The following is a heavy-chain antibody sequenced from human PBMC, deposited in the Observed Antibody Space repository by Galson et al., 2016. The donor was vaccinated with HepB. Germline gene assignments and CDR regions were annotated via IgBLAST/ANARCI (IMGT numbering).Heavy chain of an antibody. CDR3: ARGLVGTAEFPFDS. CDR1: RFKFSDCT. CDR2: VTSSGRYF. D-gene: IGHD2-15*01. Sequence: SLRLSCAASRFKFSDCTMGWVRQAPGKGLQWISSVTSSGRYFYYADSVKGRFTLSRDNAKDVLYLQMNSLRDEDTAVYYCARGLVGTAEFPFDSWGQGTLVTVSS. V-gene: IGHV3-21*06. J-gene: IGHJ4*02.